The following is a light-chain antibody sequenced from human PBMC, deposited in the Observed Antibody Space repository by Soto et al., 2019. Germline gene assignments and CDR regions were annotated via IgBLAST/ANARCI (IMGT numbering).Light chain of an antibody. CDR3: TPFATGRIYL. J-gene: IGLJ1*01. Sequence: QSVRTHPASWSGSPGQSITISCIGTSSDIGAYDLVSWYQQHPGRAPKLIIYEVSHRFSGLSYRFSGSKSGNTASLTISVLQAEDEGDNYCTPFATGRIYLFGSGTKLTV. CDR1: SSDIGAYDL. V-gene: IGLV2-14*03. CDR2: EVS.